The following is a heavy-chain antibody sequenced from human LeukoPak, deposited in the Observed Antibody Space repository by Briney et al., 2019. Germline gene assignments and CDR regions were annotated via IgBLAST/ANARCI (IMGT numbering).Heavy chain of an antibody. V-gene: IGHV1-3*01. CDR2: INAGNGNT. D-gene: IGHD6-13*01. CDR1: GYTFTSYA. J-gene: IGHJ4*02. Sequence: ASVKVSCKASGYTFTSYAMHWVRQAPGQRLEWMGWINAGNGNTKYSQKFQGRVTMTTDTSMNTAYMELRSLRSDDTAVYYCARLSSSSWYFDYWGQGTLVTVSS. CDR3: ARLSSSSWYFDY.